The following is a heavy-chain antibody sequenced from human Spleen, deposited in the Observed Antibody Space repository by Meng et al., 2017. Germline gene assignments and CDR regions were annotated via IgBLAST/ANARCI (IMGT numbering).Heavy chain of an antibody. J-gene: IGHJ4*02. Sequence: ASAKVSCKASGGTFSSYAISWVRRAPGQGLEWMGRINPKSGDTHYAQRFQGRVTMTGDTSISTAYMELSGLRSDDTAMYYCARDEDISAAGKLFGDYWGQGTLVTVSS. D-gene: IGHD6-13*01. CDR3: ARDEDISAAGKLFGDY. CDR2: INPKSGDT. CDR1: GGTFSSYA. V-gene: IGHV1-2*06.